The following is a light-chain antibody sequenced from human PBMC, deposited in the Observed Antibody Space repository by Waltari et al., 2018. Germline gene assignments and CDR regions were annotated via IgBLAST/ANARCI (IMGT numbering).Light chain of an antibody. Sequence: DIQMTQSPSSLPASVGDRVTITCRASESISTYLNWYQQKPGKAPNLLIFDASTLHPGVPSRFSGHGFRTEFTLTISNLQPEDFATYFCQQSYNTPLTFGGGTKVDIK. CDR3: QQSYNTPLT. CDR1: ESISTY. V-gene: IGKV1-39*01. J-gene: IGKJ4*01. CDR2: DAS.